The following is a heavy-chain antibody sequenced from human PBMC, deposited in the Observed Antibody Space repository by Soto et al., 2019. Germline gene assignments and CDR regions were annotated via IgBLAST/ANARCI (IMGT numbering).Heavy chain of an antibody. D-gene: IGHD4-17*01. CDR1: GASISRSTYD. J-gene: IGHJ6*02. CDR3: SRLTDYGDGYYYYGMDV. CDR2: INYSGST. V-gene: IGHV4-39*01. Sequence: SETLSLTCTVSGASISRSTYDWGWIRQRPGKGLEWIGSINYSGSTYYNPSLRSRLTISVDTSKNQFSLRMSAVTAADTAVYFCSRLTDYGDGYYYYGMDVWGQGTTVTVSS.